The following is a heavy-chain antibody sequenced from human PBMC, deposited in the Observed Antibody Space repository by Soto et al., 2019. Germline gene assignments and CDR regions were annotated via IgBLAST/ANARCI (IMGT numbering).Heavy chain of an antibody. D-gene: IGHD1-26*01. CDR2: MEPSTGRT. V-gene: IGHV1-8*01. CDR1: GYSFTSLD. CDR3: ARGVSAGGDY. Sequence: QVQLVQSGAEVREPGASVKVSCKASGYSFTSLDINWVRQTAGQGLEWMGWMEPSTGRTGYAQKFQGRVTMTRDTSINPAYMELTTLTSDDTAFYYCARGVSAGGDYWGQGTLVIVSS. J-gene: IGHJ4*02.